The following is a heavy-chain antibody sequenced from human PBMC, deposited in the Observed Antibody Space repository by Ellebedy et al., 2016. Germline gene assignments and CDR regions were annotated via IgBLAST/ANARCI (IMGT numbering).Heavy chain of an antibody. CDR2: ISGSGGST. Sequence: GESLKISXAASGFTFSSYAMSWVRQAPGKGLEWVSAISGSGGSTYYADSVKGRFTISRDNSKNTLYLQMNSLRDEDTAVYYCVYDSSGYRPGAFDIWGQGTMVTVSS. CDR1: GFTFSSYA. CDR3: VYDSSGYRPGAFDI. D-gene: IGHD3-22*01. J-gene: IGHJ3*02. V-gene: IGHV3-23*01.